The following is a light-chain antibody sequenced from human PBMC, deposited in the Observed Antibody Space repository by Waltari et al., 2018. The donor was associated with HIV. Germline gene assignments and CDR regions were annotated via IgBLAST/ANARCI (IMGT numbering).Light chain of an antibody. Sequence: QSALPQAASVSGSPGQSITIPCTGSGSDFGAYNYVSWYQQHPDKVPKLVIYEVSNRPSGISNRFSGSKSGNTASLTISGLQADDEASYYCSSYTASSTLDVVFGGGTRLTVL. CDR1: GSDFGAYNY. V-gene: IGLV2-14*03. J-gene: IGLJ2*01. CDR2: EVS. CDR3: SSYTASSTLDVV.